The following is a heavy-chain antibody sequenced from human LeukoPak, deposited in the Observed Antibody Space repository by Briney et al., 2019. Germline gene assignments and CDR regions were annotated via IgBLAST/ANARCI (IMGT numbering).Heavy chain of an antibody. CDR2: IDYRGST. CDR1: GGSISRSNYY. V-gene: IGHV4-39*01. D-gene: IGHD3-22*01. J-gene: IGHJ3*02. Sequence: SETLSLTCTVSGGSISRSNYYWGWIRQPPGKGLEWIASIDYRGSTYYNPSLQSRVSISADTSKNEVSVTLSSVTADDTAVYYCARHLERITMIVVLTVDAFDIWGQGTMVTVSS. CDR3: ARHLERITMIVVLTVDAFDI.